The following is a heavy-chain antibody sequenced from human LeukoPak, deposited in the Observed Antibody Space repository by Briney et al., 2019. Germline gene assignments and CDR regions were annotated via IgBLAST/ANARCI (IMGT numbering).Heavy chain of an antibody. D-gene: IGHD2-8*02. CDR1: GFTFSDYY. Sequence: GGSLXXSCAASGFTFSDYYMSWIRQAPGKGLEWVSYISSSGSTIYYADSVRGRFTISRDNSKSTLSLQMNSLRAEDTAIYYXATXRQVLLXFESWGQGXLVTVSS. CDR2: ISSSGSTI. J-gene: IGHJ4*02. CDR3: ATXRQVLLXFES. V-gene: IGHV3-11*01.